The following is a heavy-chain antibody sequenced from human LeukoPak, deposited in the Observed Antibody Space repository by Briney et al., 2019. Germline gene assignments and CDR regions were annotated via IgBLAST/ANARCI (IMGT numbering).Heavy chain of an antibody. CDR3: ARDWFTRLGELSPDRAFDY. D-gene: IGHD3-16*02. Sequence: PGGSLRLSCAASEFTFSRYWVSWVRQAPGKGLEWVSGINWNGGSTGYADSVKGRFTISRDNAKNSLYLQMNSLRAEDTALYYCARDWFTRLGELSPDRAFDYWGQGTLVTVSS. J-gene: IGHJ4*02. CDR1: EFTFSRYW. CDR2: INWNGGST. V-gene: IGHV3-20*04.